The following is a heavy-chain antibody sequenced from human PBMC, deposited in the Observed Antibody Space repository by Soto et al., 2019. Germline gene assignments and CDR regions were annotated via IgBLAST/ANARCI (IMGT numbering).Heavy chain of an antibody. D-gene: IGHD3-10*01. CDR2: IYYSGST. CDR3: ARDLGSGSYYFGSHYYGMDV. J-gene: IGHJ6*02. V-gene: IGHV4-39*07. Sequence: PSETLSLTCTVSGGSISSGTYYWGWIRQPPGKGLEWIGSIYYSGSTYYNPSLKSRVTISVDTSKNQFSLKLSSVTAADTAVYYCARDLGSGSYYFGSHYYGMDVWGQGTTVS. CDR1: GGSISSGTYY.